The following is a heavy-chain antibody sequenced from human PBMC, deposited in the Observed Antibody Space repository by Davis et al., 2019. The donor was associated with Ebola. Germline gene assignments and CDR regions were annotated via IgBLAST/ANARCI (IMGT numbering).Heavy chain of an antibody. V-gene: IGHV3-23*01. D-gene: IGHD3-3*01. CDR3: AKATRFLEWLLLDY. Sequence: GESLKISCAASGFTFSSYAMSWLRQAPGKGLEWVSAISGSGGSTYYADSVKGRFTISRDNSKNTLYLQMNSLRAEDTAVYYCAKATRFLEWLLLDYWGQGTLVTVSS. CDR2: ISGSGGST. CDR1: GFTFSSYA. J-gene: IGHJ4*02.